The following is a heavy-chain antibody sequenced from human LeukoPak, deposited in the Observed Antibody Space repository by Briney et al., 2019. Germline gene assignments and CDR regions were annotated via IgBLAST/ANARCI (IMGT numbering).Heavy chain of an antibody. D-gene: IGHD2-2*01. CDR3: ARDGVVPAAMGYYYYYYYMDV. CDR2: INTDGSST. V-gene: IGHV3-74*01. J-gene: IGHJ6*03. Sequence: PGGSLRLSCAASGFTFSSYWMHWVRQAPGKGLVWVSRINTDGSSTNYADSVKGRFTISRDNAKNTLYLQMNSLRAVDTAVYYCARDGVVPAAMGYYYYYYYMDVWGKGTTVTVSS. CDR1: GFTFSSYW.